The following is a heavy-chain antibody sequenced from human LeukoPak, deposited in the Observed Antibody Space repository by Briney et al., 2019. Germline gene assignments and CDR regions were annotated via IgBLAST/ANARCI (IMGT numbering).Heavy chain of an antibody. V-gene: IGHV1-24*01. CDR1: GYTLTEIP. CDR3: ARGRMTTVVTYNWFDP. CDR2: FDPEYGET. J-gene: IGHJ5*02. D-gene: IGHD4-23*01. Sequence: ASVKVSCKVSGYTLTEIPIHWVRQAPGKGLEWLGGFDPEYGETVYAQKLLGRVTMTEDTSTDTAYMELSSLRSEDTAVYYCARGRMTTVVTYNWFDPWGQGTLVTVSS.